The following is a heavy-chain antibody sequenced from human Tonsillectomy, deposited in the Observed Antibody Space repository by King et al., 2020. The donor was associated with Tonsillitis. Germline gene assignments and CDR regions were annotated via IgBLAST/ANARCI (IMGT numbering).Heavy chain of an antibody. V-gene: IGHV3-33*05. CDR3: AGDPDYGGNSGFDY. D-gene: IGHD4-23*01. J-gene: IGHJ4*02. CDR2: ISYDGRTK. Sequence: VQLVESGGGVVQPGRSLRLSCAASGFTFSSYGMHWVRQAPGKGLEWVAVISYDGRTKYYADSVMGRFTISRDNSKNTLYLQMNFLRAEDTAVYYCAGDPDYGGNSGFDYWGQGTLVTVSS. CDR1: GFTFSSYG.